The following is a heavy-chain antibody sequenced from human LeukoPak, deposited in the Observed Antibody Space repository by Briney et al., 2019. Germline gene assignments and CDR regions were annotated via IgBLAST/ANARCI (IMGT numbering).Heavy chain of an antibody. CDR1: GFTFSSYA. J-gene: IGHJ4*02. D-gene: IGHD3-16*01. Sequence: GGSLRLSCAASGFTFSSYAMHWVRQAPGKGLEWVAVISYDGSNKYYADSVKGRFTISRDNSKNTLYLQMNSLRAEDTAVYYCARDIEGEGYFDYWGQGTLDTVSS. CDR3: ARDIEGEGYFDY. V-gene: IGHV3-30*04. CDR2: ISYDGSNK.